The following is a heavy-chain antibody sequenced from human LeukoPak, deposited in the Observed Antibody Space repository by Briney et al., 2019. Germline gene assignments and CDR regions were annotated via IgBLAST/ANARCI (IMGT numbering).Heavy chain of an antibody. V-gene: IGHV3-21*01. Sequence: PGGSLRLSCAASGFTFSSYSMNWVRQAPGKGLEWVSSISSSSSYTYYADSVKGRFTISRDNAKNSLYLQMNSLRAEDTAVYYCASDDSSGFYWGQGTLVTVSS. CDR2: ISSSSSYT. D-gene: IGHD3-22*01. CDR3: ASDDSSGFY. J-gene: IGHJ4*02. CDR1: GFTFSSYS.